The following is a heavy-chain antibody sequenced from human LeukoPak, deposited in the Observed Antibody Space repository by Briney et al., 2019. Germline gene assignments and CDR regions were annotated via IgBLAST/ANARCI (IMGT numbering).Heavy chain of an antibody. CDR1: GYTFTSYG. Sequence: GASVKVSCKASGYTFTSYGISWVRQAPGQGLEWMGWISAYNGNTNYAQKLQGRVTMTTDTSTSTAYMGLRSLRSDDTAVYYCARSGGYMVRGVIDYWGQGTLVTVSS. CDR3: ARSGGYMVRGVIDY. CDR2: ISAYNGNT. V-gene: IGHV1-18*01. J-gene: IGHJ4*02. D-gene: IGHD3-10*01.